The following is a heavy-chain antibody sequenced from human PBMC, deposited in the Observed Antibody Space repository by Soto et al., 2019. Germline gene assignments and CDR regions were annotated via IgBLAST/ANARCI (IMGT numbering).Heavy chain of an antibody. Sequence: SETLSLTCAVSGGSISSGGYSWSWIRQPPGKGLEWIGYIYHSGSTYYNPSLKSRVTISVDRSKNQFSLKLSSVTAADTAVYYCARFIVRGVTYNYYGMEVWGQGPSVT. D-gene: IGHD3-10*01. CDR1: GGSISSGGYS. CDR3: ARFIVRGVTYNYYGMEV. CDR2: IYHSGST. V-gene: IGHV4-30-2*01. J-gene: IGHJ6*02.